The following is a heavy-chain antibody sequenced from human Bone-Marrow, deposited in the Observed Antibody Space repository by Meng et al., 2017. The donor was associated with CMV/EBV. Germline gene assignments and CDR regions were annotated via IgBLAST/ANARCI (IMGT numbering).Heavy chain of an antibody. J-gene: IGHJ4*02. Sequence: GESLKISCAASGFTFSDYYMNWVRQAPGKGLEWVSYISSSSTIYYADSVKGRFTISRDNAKNSLYLQMNSLRAEDTAVYYCARIVVVPAAYSAGNYWGQGTLVTVSS. V-gene: IGHV3-69-1*02. CDR1: GFTFSDYY. CDR2: ISSSSTI. D-gene: IGHD2-2*01. CDR3: ARIVVVPAAYSAGNY.